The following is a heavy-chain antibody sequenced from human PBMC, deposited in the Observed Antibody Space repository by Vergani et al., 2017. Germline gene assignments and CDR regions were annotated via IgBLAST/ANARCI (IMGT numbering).Heavy chain of an antibody. J-gene: IGHJ4*02. D-gene: IGHD6-13*01. V-gene: IGHV3-48*01. CDR1: GFTFSSYS. CDR3: ARSGMQQQLVRYYFDY. CDR2: ISSSSSTI. Sequence: EVQLVESGGGLVQPGGSLRLSCAASGFTFSSYSMNWVRQAPGKGLEWVSYISSSSSTIYYAGSVKGRFTISRDNAKNSLYLQMNSLRAEDTAVYYCARSGMQQQLVRYYFDYWGQGTLVTVSS.